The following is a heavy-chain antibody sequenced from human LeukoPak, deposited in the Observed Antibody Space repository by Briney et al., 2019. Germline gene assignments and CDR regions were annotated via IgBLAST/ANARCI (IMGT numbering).Heavy chain of an antibody. CDR3: ARDIATTPVY. CDR1: GFTFSNYW. D-gene: IGHD5-12*01. J-gene: IGHJ4*02. CDR2: ITNDGSGA. V-gene: IGHV3-74*01. Sequence: GGSLRLSCTASGFTFSNYWMHWVRQAPGKGLVWVSRITNDGSGATYADSVKGRFTISRDNAKNTVYLQMNSLRAEDTAVYYCARDIATTPVYWGQGTLATVPS.